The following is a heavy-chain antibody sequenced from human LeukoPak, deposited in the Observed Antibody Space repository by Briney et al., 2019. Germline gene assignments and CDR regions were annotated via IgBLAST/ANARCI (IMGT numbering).Heavy chain of an antibody. V-gene: IGHV1-8*01. D-gene: IGHD6-19*01. CDR2: MNPNSGNT. Sequence: ASVKVSCKASGYTFTSYDINWVRQATGQGLEWVGWMNPNSGNTGYAQKFQGRVTMTRNTSISTAYMELSSLRSEDTAVYYCARGIAVAGQYYYYGMDVWGQGTTVTVSS. CDR1: GYTFTSYD. J-gene: IGHJ6*02. CDR3: ARGIAVAGQYYYYGMDV.